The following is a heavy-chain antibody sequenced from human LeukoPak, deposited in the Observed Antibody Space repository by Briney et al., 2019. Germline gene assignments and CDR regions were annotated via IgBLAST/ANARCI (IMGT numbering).Heavy chain of an antibody. CDR3: ARENDRYGRIDY. V-gene: IGHV4-59*01. Sequence: SETLSLTCTVSGGSISTYYWSWVRQPPGKGLEWIGYVSYSGSTDYNPSLKSRVIISIDTSKNQFSLRLSSVTAADTAVYYCARENDRYGRIDYWGQGTQVTVSS. CDR2: VSYSGST. CDR1: GGSISTYY. D-gene: IGHD5-18*01. J-gene: IGHJ4*02.